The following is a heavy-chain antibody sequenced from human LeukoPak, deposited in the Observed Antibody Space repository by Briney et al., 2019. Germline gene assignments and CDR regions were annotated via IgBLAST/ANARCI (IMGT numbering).Heavy chain of an antibody. V-gene: IGHV3-23*01. D-gene: IGHD3-3*01. CDR1: GFTFSNSW. Sequence: GGSLRLSCAGSGFTFSNSWMGWVRQAPGKGLEWVSTISGSGTSTYYADSVKGRFTISRDNSKNTLYLQMNSLRAEDTAVYYCAKGIFGVVTGFDYWGQGTLVTVSS. CDR3: AKGIFGVVTGFDY. CDR2: ISGSGTST. J-gene: IGHJ4*02.